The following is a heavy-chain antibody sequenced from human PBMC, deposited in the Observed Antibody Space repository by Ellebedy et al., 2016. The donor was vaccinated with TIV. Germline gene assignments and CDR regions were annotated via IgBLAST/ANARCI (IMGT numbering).Heavy chain of an antibody. V-gene: IGHV1-69*04. CDR3: AREIYYYDSSGYHPPSI. J-gene: IGHJ3*02. Sequence: ASVKVSCKASGYTFTSHGISWVRQAPGQGLEWMGRIIPILGITNYAQKFQGRVTSTADTSMSTVYMELNSLRSEDTAVYYCAREIYYYDSSGYHPPSIWGQGTKVTVSS. CDR1: GYTFTSHG. D-gene: IGHD3-22*01. CDR2: IIPILGIT.